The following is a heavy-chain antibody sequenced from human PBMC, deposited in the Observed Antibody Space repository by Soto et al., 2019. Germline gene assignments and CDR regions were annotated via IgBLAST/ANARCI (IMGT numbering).Heavy chain of an antibody. CDR2: INPSGGST. CDR1: GYTFTSYY. Sequence: QVQLVQSGAEVKKPGASVKVSCKASGYTFTSYYMHWVRQAPGQGLEWMGIINPSGGSTSYAQKCQGRVNITRDTSTITVYMELSSLRSEDTAVYYCARDEMYSSSSSNNKFYYYGMDVWGQGTTVTVSS. V-gene: IGHV1-46*01. J-gene: IGHJ6*02. CDR3: ARDEMYSSSSSNNKFYYYGMDV. D-gene: IGHD6-13*01.